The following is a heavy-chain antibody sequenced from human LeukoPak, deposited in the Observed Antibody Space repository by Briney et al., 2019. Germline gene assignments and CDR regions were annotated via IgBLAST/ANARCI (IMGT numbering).Heavy chain of an antibody. D-gene: IGHD2-2*01. V-gene: IGHV1-69*13. CDR3: ARIIVVVPAAQAWFDP. CDR1: GGTFSSYA. J-gene: IGHJ5*02. Sequence: APVKVSCKASGGTFSSYAISWVRQAPGQGLEWMGGIIPIFGTANYAQKFQGRVTITADESTSTAYMELSSLRSEDTAVYYCARIIVVVPAAQAWFDPWGQGTLVTVSS. CDR2: IIPIFGTA.